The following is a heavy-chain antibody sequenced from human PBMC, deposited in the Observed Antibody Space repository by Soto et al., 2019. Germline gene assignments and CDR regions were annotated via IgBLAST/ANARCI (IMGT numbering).Heavy chain of an antibody. D-gene: IGHD1-1*01. CDR2: IYYSGST. J-gene: IGHJ5*02. Sequence: QVQLQESGPGLVKPSQTLSLTCTVSGGSISSGGYYWSWIRQHPGKGLEWIGYIYYSGSTYYNPSLESRVTMSVDTSKDQFSLKLSSVTAADTAVYYCARGLVPRAVTTCDPWGQGTLVTVSS. CDR3: ARGLVPRAVTTCDP. V-gene: IGHV4-31*03. CDR1: GGSISSGGYY.